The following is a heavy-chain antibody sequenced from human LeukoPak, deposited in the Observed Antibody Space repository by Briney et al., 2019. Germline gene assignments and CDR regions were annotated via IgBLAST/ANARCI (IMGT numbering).Heavy chain of an antibody. CDR2: IHPTDSDT. Sequence: GESLKISCQGSGYTFTTYWIGWVRQMPGKGLEWMGVIHPTDSDTRYSPSFQGQVTISDDKSISTVYLQWSVLKASDTAMYYCARLSDGNAPTYWGQGTLVTVSS. J-gene: IGHJ4*02. CDR1: GYTFTTYW. V-gene: IGHV5-51*01. CDR3: ARLSDGNAPTY. D-gene: IGHD4-23*01.